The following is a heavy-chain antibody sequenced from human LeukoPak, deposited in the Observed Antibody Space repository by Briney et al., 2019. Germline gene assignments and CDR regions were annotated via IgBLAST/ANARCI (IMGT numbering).Heavy chain of an antibody. CDR3: ARDGHSSGYHYVFDF. CDR1: GFTFSSYA. D-gene: IGHD3-22*01. J-gene: IGHJ4*02. Sequence: PGRSLRLSCAASGFTFSSYAIHWVRQAPGKGLEWVAVIWYDESNRYYADSVKGRFTISRDNSKNTVYLQMNSLRAEDTAVYYCARDGHSSGYHYVFDFWGQGTLVTVSS. V-gene: IGHV3-33*01. CDR2: IWYDESNR.